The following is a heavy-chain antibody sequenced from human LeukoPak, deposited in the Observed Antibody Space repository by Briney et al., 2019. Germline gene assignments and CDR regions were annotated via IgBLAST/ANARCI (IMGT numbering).Heavy chain of an antibody. D-gene: IGHD6-13*01. Sequence: GGSLRLSCAASGFTFSSYWMSWVRQAPGKGLEWVAFADSVKGRFTISRDNSKNTLFLQMNSLRAEDTAVYYCARGSSSWRNALDIWGQGTMVTVSS. J-gene: IGHJ3*02. CDR3: ARGSSSWRNALDI. V-gene: IGHV3-33*08. CDR1: GFTFSSYW.